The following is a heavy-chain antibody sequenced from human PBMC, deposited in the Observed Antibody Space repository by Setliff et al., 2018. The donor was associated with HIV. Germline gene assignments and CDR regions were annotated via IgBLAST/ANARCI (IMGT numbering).Heavy chain of an antibody. CDR2: INHSGST. CDR1: NGSFSGYY. J-gene: IGHJ4*02. D-gene: IGHD5-18*01. CDR3: AAWGPRYSYAPYFFDS. Sequence: SETLSLTCAVYNGSFSGYYWTWIRQPPGKGLERSGEINHSGSTNYSPSLKSRVTISVDASRNQFSLRLSSVTAADTAVYCCAAWGPRYSYAPYFFDSWGQGTLVTVSS. V-gene: IGHV4-34*01.